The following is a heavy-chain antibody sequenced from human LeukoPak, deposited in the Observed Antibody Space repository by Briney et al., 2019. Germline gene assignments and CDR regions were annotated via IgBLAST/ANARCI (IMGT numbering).Heavy chain of an antibody. V-gene: IGHV4-39*01. J-gene: IGHJ4*02. D-gene: IGHD6-19*01. CDR1: GGSISSSSYY. Sequence: SETLSLTCTVSGGSISSSSYYWGWIRQPPGKGLEWIGSIYYSGSTYYNPSLKSRVTISVDTSKNQFSLKLSSVTAADTAVYYCASDSSGWYGPVDYWGQGTLVTVSS. CDR3: ASDSSGWYGPVDY. CDR2: IYYSGST.